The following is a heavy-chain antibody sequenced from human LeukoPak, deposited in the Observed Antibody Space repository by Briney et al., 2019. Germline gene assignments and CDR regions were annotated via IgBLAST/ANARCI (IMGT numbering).Heavy chain of an antibody. D-gene: IGHD3-9*01. Sequence: GGSLRLSCAASGFTFSSYAMSWVRQAPGKGLEWVSAISGSGGSTYYADSVKGRFTISRDNAKNSLYLQMNSLRAEDTAVYYCARSTLRYFDWGEDYMDVWGKGTTVTVSS. CDR3: ARSTLRYFDWGEDYMDV. J-gene: IGHJ6*03. CDR2: ISGSGGST. V-gene: IGHV3-23*01. CDR1: GFTFSSYA.